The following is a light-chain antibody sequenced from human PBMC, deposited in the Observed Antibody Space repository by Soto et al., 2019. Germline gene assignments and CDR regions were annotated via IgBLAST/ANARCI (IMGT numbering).Light chain of an antibody. CDR1: ESVSAW. Sequence: DIQMTQSPSTLSASMGDRVAITCRASESVSAWLAWYQQKPGKAPKLLIYDASNLQSGVPSRFSASGSGTEFTLTIISLQPDDFATYYCQQYDSFSTFGQGTKVEIK. V-gene: IGKV1-5*01. J-gene: IGKJ1*01. CDR2: DAS. CDR3: QQYDSFST.